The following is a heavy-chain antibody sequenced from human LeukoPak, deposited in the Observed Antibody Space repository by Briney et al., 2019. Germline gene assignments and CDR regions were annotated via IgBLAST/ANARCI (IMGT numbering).Heavy chain of an antibody. Sequence: GGSLRLSCAASGFTISSNYMSWVRQAPGKGLEWVSILYSGGNTDYADPVKGRFTISRANSKNTLYLKMNSLRADATAVYYCVSTLGTWGQGTLVTVSS. CDR3: VSTLGT. CDR1: GFTISSNY. CDR2: LYSGGNT. V-gene: IGHV3-53*01. J-gene: IGHJ5*02. D-gene: IGHD3-3*02.